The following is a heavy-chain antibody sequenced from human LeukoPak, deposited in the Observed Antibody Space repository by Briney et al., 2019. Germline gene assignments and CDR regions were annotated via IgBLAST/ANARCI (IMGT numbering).Heavy chain of an antibody. CDR3: ARARRHYDFWSGYFPDAFDI. CDR1: GGSISSSSYS. J-gene: IGHJ3*02. Sequence: SETLSLTCTVSGGSISSSSYSWSWIRQPPGKGLEWIGYIYHSGSTYYNPSLKSRVTISVDRSKNQFSLKLSSVTAADTAVYYCARARRHYDFWSGYFPDAFDIWGQGTMVTVSS. CDR2: IYHSGST. V-gene: IGHV4-30-2*01. D-gene: IGHD3-3*01.